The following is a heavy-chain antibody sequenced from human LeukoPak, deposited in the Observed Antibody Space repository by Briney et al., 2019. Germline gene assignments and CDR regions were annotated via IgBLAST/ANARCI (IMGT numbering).Heavy chain of an antibody. D-gene: IGHD2-15*01. J-gene: IGHJ4*02. V-gene: IGHV3-7*03. CDR3: ARDHGRYCSGGSCYFGGFFEY. CDR1: EFTFNNYW. Sequence: GGSLRLSCAASEFTFNNYWMSWVRQAPGKGLEWVANIKQDGSEKYYVGSVKGRFTISRDNAKNSLYLQMNGLRAEDTAVYYCARDHGRYCSGGSCYFGGFFEYWGQGTLGTVSS. CDR2: IKQDGSEK.